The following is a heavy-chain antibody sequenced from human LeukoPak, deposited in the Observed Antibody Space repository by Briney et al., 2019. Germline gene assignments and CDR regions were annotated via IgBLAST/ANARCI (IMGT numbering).Heavy chain of an antibody. CDR1: GGPISSYY. CDR2: IYSSGST. D-gene: IGHD3-22*01. V-gene: IGHV4-59*08. Sequence: SETLSLTCSVSGGPISSYYWSCIRQPPGKGLEWMGYIYSSGSTNYNPSLKSRVTISVDTSKKQFSLKLSSVTAADTAVYYCARQYFDSSGSYSFDYWGQGALVTVSS. J-gene: IGHJ4*02. CDR3: ARQYFDSSGSYSFDY.